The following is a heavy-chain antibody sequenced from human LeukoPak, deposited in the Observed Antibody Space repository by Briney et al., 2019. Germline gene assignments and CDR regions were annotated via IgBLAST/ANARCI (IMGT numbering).Heavy chain of an antibody. CDR1: GGTFSSSA. D-gene: IGHD5-18*01. Sequence: SVKVSCKASGGTFSSSAITWVRQAPGQGLEWMGRIIPVLNITNYAQKFQSRVTITADTSTSTAYMELSSLRSEETAVYYCARDQGLTAPPPYGLDVWGQGTTVTVSS. J-gene: IGHJ6*02. CDR3: ARDQGLTAPPPYGLDV. CDR2: IIPVLNIT. V-gene: IGHV1-69*04.